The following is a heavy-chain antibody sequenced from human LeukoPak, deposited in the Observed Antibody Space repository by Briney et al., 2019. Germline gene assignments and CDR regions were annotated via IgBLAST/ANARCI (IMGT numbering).Heavy chain of an antibody. Sequence: GGSLRLSCGASGFTFSSYAMSWVRQAPGKGLEWVSTINHNGDNTYYADSVKGRFTISRDNFKNTLYLQMNSLRGEDTAVYYCAKALANWGQGTLVTVSS. CDR3: AKALAN. CDR1: GFTFSSYA. J-gene: IGHJ4*02. V-gene: IGHV3-23*01. CDR2: INHNGDNT.